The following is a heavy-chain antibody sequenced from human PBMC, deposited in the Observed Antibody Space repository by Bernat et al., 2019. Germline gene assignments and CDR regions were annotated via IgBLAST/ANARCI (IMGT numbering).Heavy chain of an antibody. CDR2: ISSSGGYI. CDR1: GFTFSSYT. CDR3: ARVNFDWLLSDAFDI. J-gene: IGHJ3*02. Sequence: EVQLVESGGGLVKPGGSLRLSCAASGFTFSSYTMNWVRQAPGKALEWVSAISSSGGYIYYADSVEGRFTISRDNAKNSLFLQMNSMRAEDTAVYYCARVNFDWLLSDAFDIWGPGTMVTVSS. V-gene: IGHV3-21*06. D-gene: IGHD3-9*01.